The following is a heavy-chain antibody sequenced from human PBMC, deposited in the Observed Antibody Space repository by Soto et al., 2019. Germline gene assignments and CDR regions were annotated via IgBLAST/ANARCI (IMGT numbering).Heavy chain of an antibody. CDR3: ARESEDLTSNFDY. J-gene: IGHJ4*02. V-gene: IGHV3-21*01. CDR1: GFTFTRYS. CDR2: ISSTTNYI. Sequence: PGGSLRLSCAASGFTFTRYSMNWVRQAPGKGLEWVSSISSTTNYIYYADSMKGRFTVSRDNAKNSVYLVMNSLSAEDTAVYYCARESEDLTSNFDYWGQGTLVTVSS.